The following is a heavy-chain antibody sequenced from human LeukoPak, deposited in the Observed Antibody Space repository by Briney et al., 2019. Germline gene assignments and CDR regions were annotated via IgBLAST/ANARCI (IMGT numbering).Heavy chain of an antibody. J-gene: IGHJ4*02. V-gene: IGHV4-59*01. CDR3: ARDSRANWGLGRLDY. CDR1: GGSIRGYY. Sequence: PSGTLSLTCSVSGGSIRGYYWSWIRQPPGKGLEWVGYIYDSGSSKYNLSLKSRRTISVGTSNNQFSLKLRDVPAAETAVYFCARDSRANWGLGRLDYWGQGTLVTVSS. D-gene: IGHD7-27*01. CDR2: IYDSGSS.